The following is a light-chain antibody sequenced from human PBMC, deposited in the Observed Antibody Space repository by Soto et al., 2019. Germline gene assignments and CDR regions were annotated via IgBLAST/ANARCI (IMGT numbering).Light chain of an antibody. CDR1: DNDVGPYDY. J-gene: IGLJ2*01. CDR3: MSYVGGNSVA. Sequence: QSVLTQPPSASGSPGMSVTLSCSGTDNDVGPYDYVSWYQQHPGKAPKLLIYEVSKRPSGVPDRFSASKSGNTASLTVSGLQGEDEADYYCMSYVGGNSVAFGGGTKLTVL. V-gene: IGLV2-8*01. CDR2: EVS.